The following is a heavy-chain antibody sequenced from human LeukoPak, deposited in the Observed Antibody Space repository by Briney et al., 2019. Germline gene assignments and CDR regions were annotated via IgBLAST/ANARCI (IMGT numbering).Heavy chain of an antibody. D-gene: IGHD2-8*02. J-gene: IGHJ4*02. CDR3: TRHKGVLAFDY. V-gene: IGHV3-73*01. Sequence: GGSLRLSCAASGFTFSGSAMRWVRQASGEGVEGGGRIRRKANSYATAYAASVKGRFTISRDDSKNTAYLQMNSLKTEDTAVYYCTRHKGVLAFDYWGQGTLVTVSS. CDR1: GFTFSGSA. CDR2: IRRKANSYAT.